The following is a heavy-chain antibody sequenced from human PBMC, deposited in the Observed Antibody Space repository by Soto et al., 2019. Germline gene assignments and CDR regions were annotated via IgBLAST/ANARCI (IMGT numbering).Heavy chain of an antibody. CDR1: GFTFSSYE. Sequence: GGSLRLSCAASGFTFSSYEMNWVRQAPGKGLEWVSYISSSGSTIYYADSVKGRFTISRDNAKNSLYLQMNSLRAEDTAVYYCARGRLYYYDSSGYYFDYWGQGTLVTVSS. CDR2: ISSSGSTI. V-gene: IGHV3-48*03. D-gene: IGHD3-22*01. CDR3: ARGRLYYYDSSGYYFDY. J-gene: IGHJ4*02.